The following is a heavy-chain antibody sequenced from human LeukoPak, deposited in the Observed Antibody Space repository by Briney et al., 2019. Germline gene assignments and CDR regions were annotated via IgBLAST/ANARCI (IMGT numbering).Heavy chain of an antibody. CDR3: ARDRGWYRYFDY. CDR2: ISGSGGST. Sequence: QPGGSLRLSCAASGFTFSSYAMSWVRQAPGKGLEWVSAISGSGGSTYYADSVKGRFTISRDNSKNTLYLQMNSLRAEDTAVYYCARDRGWYRYFDYWGQGTLVTVSS. J-gene: IGHJ4*02. CDR1: GFTFSSYA. D-gene: IGHD6-19*01. V-gene: IGHV3-23*01.